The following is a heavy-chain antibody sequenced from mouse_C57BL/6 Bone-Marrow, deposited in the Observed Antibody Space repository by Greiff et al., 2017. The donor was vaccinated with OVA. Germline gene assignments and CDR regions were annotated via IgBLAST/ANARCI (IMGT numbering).Heavy chain of an antibody. J-gene: IGHJ3*01. D-gene: IGHD2-4*01. CDR2: ISSGGSYT. CDR1: GFTFSSYG. V-gene: IGHV5-6*01. CDR3: AKPGYDDERFAY. Sequence: EVKLVESGGDLVKPGGSLKLSCAASGFTFSSYGMSWVRQTPDKRLEWVATISSGGSYTYYPDSVKGRFTISRDNAKNTLYLQMSSLKSEDTAMYYCAKPGYDDERFAYWGQGTLVTVSA.